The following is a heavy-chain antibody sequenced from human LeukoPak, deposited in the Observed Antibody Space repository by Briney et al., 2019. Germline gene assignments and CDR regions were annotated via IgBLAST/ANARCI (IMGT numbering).Heavy chain of an antibody. D-gene: IGHD3-9*01. Sequence: EASVKVSCKASGYTFTSYGISWVRQAPGQGLEWMGWISAYNGNTNYAQKLQGRVTMTTDTSTSTAYMELRSLRSDDTAVYYCARADDILTGYRGGAFDIWGQGTMVTVSS. J-gene: IGHJ3*02. CDR3: ARADDILTGYRGGAFDI. CDR2: ISAYNGNT. CDR1: GYTFTSYG. V-gene: IGHV1-18*04.